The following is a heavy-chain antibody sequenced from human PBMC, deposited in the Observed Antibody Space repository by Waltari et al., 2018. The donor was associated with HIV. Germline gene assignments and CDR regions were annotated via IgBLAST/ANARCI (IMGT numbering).Heavy chain of an antibody. J-gene: IGHJ4*02. CDR2: IGAAGNT. Sequence: EVHLVESGGGLIQPGGSLRLSCAASGFTFNTYDMHWVRQAAGEGLKWVSAIGAAGNTYYSDSVKVRFTISRENAKNSLFLQMNSLRAGDTAVYFCVRVRDSSSGWYIFDYWGQGALVTVSS. CDR1: GFTFNTYD. CDR3: VRVRDSSSGWYIFDY. D-gene: IGHD6-19*01. V-gene: IGHV3-13*04.